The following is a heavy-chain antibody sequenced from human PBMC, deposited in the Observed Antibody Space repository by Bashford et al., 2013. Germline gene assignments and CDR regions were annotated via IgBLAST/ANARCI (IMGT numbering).Heavy chain of an antibody. J-gene: IGHJ6*02. D-gene: IGHD3-3*01. V-gene: IGHV3-30*18. CDR3: AKVLYKYNGFWSQYSHYYGMDV. CDR1: GFTFENFG. CDR2: ISHDGRNK. Sequence: GGSLRLSCAASGFTFENFGMHWVRQAPGKGLEWVAVISHDGRNKYYLDSVKGRFTISRDNSKDALYLHLNSLRVEDTAIYYCAKVLYKYNGFWSQYSHYYGMDVWGPGTTVTVSS.